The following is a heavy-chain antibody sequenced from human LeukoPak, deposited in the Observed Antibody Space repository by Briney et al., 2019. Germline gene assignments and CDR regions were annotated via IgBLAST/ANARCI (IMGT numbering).Heavy chain of an antibody. D-gene: IGHD3-3*01. J-gene: IGHJ4*02. V-gene: IGHV4-4*07. CDR2: IYTSGST. Sequence: PSETLSLTCTVSGGSISSYYWSRIRQPAGTGLEWIGRIYTSGSTNYNPSLKSRVTMSVDTSKNQLSLKLSSVTAADTAVYYCARSFMEGFDYWRPGTLVTVSS. CDR1: GGSISSYY. CDR3: ARSFMEGFDY.